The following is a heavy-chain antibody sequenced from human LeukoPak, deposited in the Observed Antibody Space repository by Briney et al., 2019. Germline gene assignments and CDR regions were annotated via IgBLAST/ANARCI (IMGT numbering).Heavy chain of an antibody. V-gene: IGHV3-21*01. Sequence: PGGSLRLSCAASGFTFSNYSMNWVRQAPGKGLEWVSSISSSSSYIYYADSVKGRFTISRDNAKNSLYLQMNSLRAEDTAVYYCARLGRLLWFGEFLFDYWGQGTLVTVSS. J-gene: IGHJ4*02. CDR3: ARLGRLLWFGEFLFDY. D-gene: IGHD3-10*01. CDR2: ISSSSSYI. CDR1: GFTFSNYS.